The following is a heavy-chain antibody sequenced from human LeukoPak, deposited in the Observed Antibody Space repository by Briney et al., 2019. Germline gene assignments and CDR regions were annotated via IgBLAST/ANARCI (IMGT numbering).Heavy chain of an antibody. Sequence: SETLSLTCTVSGGSISSSSYYWGWIRQPPGKGLEWIGSIYYSGSTYYNPSLKSRVTISVDTSKNQFSLKLSSVTAADTAVYYCARSFYCSGGSCYSYYYYYYMDVWGKGTTVTVSS. CDR1: GGSISSSSYY. V-gene: IGHV4-39*07. CDR3: ARSFYCSGGSCYSYYYYYYMDV. D-gene: IGHD2-15*01. CDR2: IYYSGST. J-gene: IGHJ6*03.